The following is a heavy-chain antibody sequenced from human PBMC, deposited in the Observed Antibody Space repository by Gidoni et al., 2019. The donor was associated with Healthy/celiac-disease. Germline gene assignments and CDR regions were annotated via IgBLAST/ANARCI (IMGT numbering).Heavy chain of an antibody. CDR2: INHSGSP. D-gene: IGHD3-22*01. V-gene: IGHV4-34*01. J-gene: IGHJ4*02. CDR3: ARVDDYYDSSGYTGGFDY. CDR1: GGSFSGYY. Sequence: QVQLQQWGAGLLKPSETLSLTCAVYGGSFSGYYWSWIRQPPGKGLEWIGEINHSGSPNYNPSLKSRVTISVDTSKNQFSLKLSSVTAADTAVYYCARVDDYYDSSGYTGGFDYWGQGTLVTVSS.